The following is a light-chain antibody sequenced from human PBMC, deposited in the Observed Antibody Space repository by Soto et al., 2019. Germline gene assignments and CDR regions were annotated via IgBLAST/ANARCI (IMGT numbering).Light chain of an antibody. CDR2: CAS. Sequence: ETVLTQSPGTLSLSPGEKATLSCRASQTIRSNYLAWYRQTPGQAPRLLIYCASNRDTGIADRFNGSGSGTDFTLIISRLEPEDFALYYCQQYGSSPWTFGQGTKVEIK. CDR1: QTIRSNY. V-gene: IGKV3-20*01. CDR3: QQYGSSPWT. J-gene: IGKJ1*01.